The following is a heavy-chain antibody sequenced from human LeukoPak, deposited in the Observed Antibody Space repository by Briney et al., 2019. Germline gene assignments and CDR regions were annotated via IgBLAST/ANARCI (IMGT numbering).Heavy chain of an antibody. CDR1: GLTFSSYS. Sequence: GGSLRLSCAASGLTFSSYSMNWGRQAPGKGLEWVSSISFSSSYIYYADSVKGRFTISRDNAKNSLYLRINSLRAEDTAVYYCARDTSGGYTYYFDTWGQGTLVTVSS. V-gene: IGHV3-21*01. CDR2: ISFSSSYI. CDR3: ARDTSGGYTYYFDT. D-gene: IGHD5-12*01. J-gene: IGHJ4*02.